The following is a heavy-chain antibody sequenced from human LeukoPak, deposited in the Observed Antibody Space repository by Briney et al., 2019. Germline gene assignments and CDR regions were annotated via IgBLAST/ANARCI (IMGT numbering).Heavy chain of an antibody. V-gene: IGHV4-59*08. CDR1: GGSISSYY. D-gene: IGHD6-13*01. CDR3: AGYGAAAGTWYFDL. Sequence: SETLSLTCTVSGGSISSYYWSWIRQPPGKGLEWIGYIYYSGSTNYNPSLKSRVTISVDTSKNQFSLKLSSVTAADTAVYYCAGYGAAAGTWYFDLWGRGTLVTVSS. CDR2: IYYSGST. J-gene: IGHJ2*01.